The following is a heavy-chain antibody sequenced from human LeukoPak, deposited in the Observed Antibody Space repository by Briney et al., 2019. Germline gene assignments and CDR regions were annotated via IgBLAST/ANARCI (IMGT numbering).Heavy chain of an antibody. Sequence: ASVKVSCKASGYTFTSYAMNWVRQAPGQGLEWMGWFNTNTGNPTYAQGFTGRFVFSLDTSVSTAYLQISSLKTEDTAVYYCARLRLRQQLVSNAFDIWGQGTMVTVSS. CDR3: ARLRLRQQLVSNAFDI. CDR2: FNTNTGNP. V-gene: IGHV7-4-1*02. J-gene: IGHJ3*02. D-gene: IGHD6-13*01. CDR1: GYTFTSYA.